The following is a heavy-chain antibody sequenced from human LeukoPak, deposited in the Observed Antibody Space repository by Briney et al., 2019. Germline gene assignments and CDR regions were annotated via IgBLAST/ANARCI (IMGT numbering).Heavy chain of an antibody. CDR2: IYYSGST. J-gene: IGHJ5*02. V-gene: IGHV4-39*07. D-gene: IGHD6-13*01. Sequence: SETLSLTCTVSGASISSRGSYWGWIRQPPGKGLEWIGSIYYSGSTNYNPSLKSRVTISVDTSKNQFSLKLSSVTAADTAVYYCARVSLDIAASLEFDPWGQGTLVTVSS. CDR1: GASISSRGSY. CDR3: ARVSLDIAASLEFDP.